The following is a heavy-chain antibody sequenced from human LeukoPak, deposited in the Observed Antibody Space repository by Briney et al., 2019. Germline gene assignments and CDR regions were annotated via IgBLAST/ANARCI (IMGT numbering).Heavy chain of an antibody. CDR3: ASGYFVHTFDF. J-gene: IGHJ4*02. CDR2: IYFSGNT. CDR1: GDSIRSTSYY. D-gene: IGHD2-2*03. Sequence: PSETLSLTCTVSGDSIRSTSYYWGWLRQPPGKGLEWIGSIYFSGNTYYNPSLKTRVTISIDTSKNQFSLKLTSVTAADTAIFYCASGYFVHTFDFWGQGTLGTVSS. V-gene: IGHV4-39*01.